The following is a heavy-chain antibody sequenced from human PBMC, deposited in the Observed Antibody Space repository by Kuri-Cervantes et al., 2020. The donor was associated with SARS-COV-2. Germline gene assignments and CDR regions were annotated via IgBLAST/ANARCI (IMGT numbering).Heavy chain of an antibody. D-gene: IGHD4-23*01. CDR3: ARHALWGYGGNSAFDI. CDR2: IYPGDSAT. Sequence: GSLRLSCKGSGYSFSSYWIGWVRQMPGQGLEWMGIIYPGDSATRYNPSFHGQVTISADKSISTAYLQWSSLKASDTAMYYCARHALWGYGGNSAFDIWGQGTMVTVSS. CDR1: GYSFSSYW. J-gene: IGHJ3*02. V-gene: IGHV5-51*01.